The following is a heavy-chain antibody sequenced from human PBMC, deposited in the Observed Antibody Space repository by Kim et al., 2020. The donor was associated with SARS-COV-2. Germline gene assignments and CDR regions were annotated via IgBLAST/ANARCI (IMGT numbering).Heavy chain of an antibody. D-gene: IGHD2-21*01. CDR1: GYTFTSYY. CDR3: ARGTNIVLVQGAILD. Sequence: ASVKVSCKASGYTFTSYYMNWVRQAPGQGLEWMGIINPRGGDTSYAQKFQGRVTMTRDTSTSTVSMELSSLRSEDTAIYYCARGTNIVLVQGAILDWGQG. J-gene: IGHJ4*02. V-gene: IGHV1-46*01. CDR2: INPRGGDT.